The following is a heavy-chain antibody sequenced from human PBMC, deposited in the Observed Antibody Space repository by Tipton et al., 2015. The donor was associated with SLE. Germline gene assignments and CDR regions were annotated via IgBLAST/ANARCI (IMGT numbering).Heavy chain of an antibody. CDR1: GYTFTTYA. CDR3: ARDYDSSGFYYYYYGMDV. D-gene: IGHD3-22*01. CDR2: ISSYNGNT. Sequence: QSGAEVKKPGASVKVSCKASGYTFTTYAISWVRQAPGQGLEWMGWISSYNGNTNYAQKLQGRVTMTTDTSTSTAYMELRSLRSDDTAVYYCARDYDSSGFYYYYYGMDVWGQGTTVTVSS. V-gene: IGHV1-18*01. J-gene: IGHJ6*02.